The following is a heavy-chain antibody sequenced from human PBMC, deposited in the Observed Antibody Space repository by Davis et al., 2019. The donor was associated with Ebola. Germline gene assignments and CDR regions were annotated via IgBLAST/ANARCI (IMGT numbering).Heavy chain of an antibody. D-gene: IGHD7-27*01. V-gene: IGHV3-66*01. J-gene: IGHJ4*02. CDR1: GFTVSSNY. CDR2: MYRGGST. CDR3: TRELGPFDF. Sequence: GESLKISCAASGFTVSSNYMSWVRQAPGKGLEWVSVMYRGGSTDYADSVKGRFTISRDNSKNTLYLQMNSLRAEDTAVYYCTRELGPFDFWGQGTLVTVSS.